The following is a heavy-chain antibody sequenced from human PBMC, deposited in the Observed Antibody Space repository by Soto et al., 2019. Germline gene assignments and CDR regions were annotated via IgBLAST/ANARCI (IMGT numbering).Heavy chain of an antibody. D-gene: IGHD3-3*01. CDR2: ISYSGNT. CDR3: AREPREGFDYYYYDVGV. Sequence: QVQLQESGPGLVKPSETLSLTCTVSGVSVSSGSYYWNWIRQPPGKGLEWIGYISYSGNTNYNPSLKSRVTISVDTSKNQFSLNLNSVTAADTAVYYCAREPREGFDYYYYDVGVWGQGTTVTVSS. CDR1: GVSVSSGSYY. V-gene: IGHV4-61*01. J-gene: IGHJ6*02.